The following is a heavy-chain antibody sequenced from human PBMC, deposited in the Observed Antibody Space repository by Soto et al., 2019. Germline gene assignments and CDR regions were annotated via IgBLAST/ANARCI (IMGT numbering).Heavy chain of an antibody. CDR3: ATQEVGGSYVYTFDP. D-gene: IGHD1-26*01. V-gene: IGHV4-39*01. J-gene: IGHJ5*02. Sequence: SETLSLTCTVSGGPFSSGDDYWGWIRQPPGKGLEWIGSIYYSGSTYYNPSLKSRVTISVDTSKNQFSLKLSSVTAADTAVYYCATQEVGGSYVYTFDPWGQGTLVTVS. CDR1: GGPFSSGDDY. CDR2: IYYSGST.